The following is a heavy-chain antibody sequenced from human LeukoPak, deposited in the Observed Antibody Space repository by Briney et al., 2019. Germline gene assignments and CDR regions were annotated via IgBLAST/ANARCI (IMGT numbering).Heavy chain of an antibody. Sequence: GASVKVSCKASGYTFTTYSMHWVRQAPGQGLEWMGIINPSGGSTSYAQKFQGRVTMTRDTSTSTVYMELSSLRSEDTAVYYCARVATMKVVVNYFDYWGQGTLVTVSS. CDR3: ARVATMKVVVNYFDY. J-gene: IGHJ4*02. V-gene: IGHV1-46*01. CDR1: GYTFTTYS. D-gene: IGHD3-22*01. CDR2: INPSGGST.